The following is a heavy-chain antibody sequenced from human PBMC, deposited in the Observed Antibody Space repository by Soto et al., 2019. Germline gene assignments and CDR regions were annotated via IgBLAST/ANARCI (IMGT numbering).Heavy chain of an antibody. D-gene: IGHD3-3*01. Sequence: QVQLVQSGAEVKKPGASVKVSCKPSGHTFTAYYIHWVRQAPGQGLEWMGWINPNSGDTNYSQKFQGRVTMTRDTSIRTVYMELSGLRSDDTAVYYCARALVRLLDWLPDHYYYTMDVWGQGTTVTVSS. J-gene: IGHJ6*02. V-gene: IGHV1-2*02. CDR2: INPNSGDT. CDR1: GHTFTAYY. CDR3: ARALVRLLDWLPDHYYYTMDV.